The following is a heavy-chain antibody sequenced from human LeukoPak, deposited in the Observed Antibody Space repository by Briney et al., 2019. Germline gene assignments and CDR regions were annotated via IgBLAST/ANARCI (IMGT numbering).Heavy chain of an antibody. CDR3: ARCLSPCLAGHYFVDV. CDR2: NERSSTYI. J-gene: IGHJ6*04. Sequence: GGSLRLSCTASGINFRDSSTMEWVRQTPGKGLEWVSSNERSSTYIYYADSVKGRFTISRDNSKNSLYLDMNNLRAEDTAIYYCARCLSPCLAGHYFVDVWGKGTTVTVSS. D-gene: IGHD3-16*01. CDR1: GINFRDSST. V-gene: IGHV3-21*01.